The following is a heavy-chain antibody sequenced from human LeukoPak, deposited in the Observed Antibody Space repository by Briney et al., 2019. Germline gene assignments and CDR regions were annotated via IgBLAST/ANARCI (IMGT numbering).Heavy chain of an antibody. CDR3: ARISSGETDFDY. CDR1: GGSVSSGSYY. D-gene: IGHD6-19*01. Sequence: SETLSLTCTVSGGSVSSGSYYWSWIRQPPGTGLEWIGYIYYSGSTNYNPSLKSRVTISVDTSKNQFSLKLSSVTAADTAVYYCARISSGETDFDYWGQGTLVTVSS. V-gene: IGHV4-61*01. J-gene: IGHJ4*02. CDR2: IYYSGST.